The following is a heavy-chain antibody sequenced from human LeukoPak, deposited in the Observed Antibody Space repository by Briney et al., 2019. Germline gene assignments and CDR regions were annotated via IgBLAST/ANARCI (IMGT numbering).Heavy chain of an antibody. V-gene: IGHV1-69*06. D-gene: IGHD6-13*01. J-gene: IGHJ4*02. CDR2: IIPIFGTA. CDR3: ARDQYSSSWYPRAFDY. CDR1: GGTFSSYA. Sequence: ASVKVSCKASGGTFSSYAISWVRQAPGQGLEWMGGIIPIFGTANYAQKFQGRVTITADKSTSTAYMELSSLRSEDTAVYYCARDQYSSSWYPRAFDYWGQGTLVTVSS.